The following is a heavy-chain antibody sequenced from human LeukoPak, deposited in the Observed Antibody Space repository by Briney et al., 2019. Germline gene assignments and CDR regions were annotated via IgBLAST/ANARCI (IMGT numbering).Heavy chain of an antibody. CDR1: GFTVSSNY. Sequence: QPGGSLRLSCAASGFTVSSNYMSWVRQAPGKGLEWASVIYSGGSTYYADSVKGRFTISRDNSKNTLYLQMNSLRAEDTAVYYCAATVVTLDYYYGMDVWGQGTTVTVSS. D-gene: IGHD4-23*01. V-gene: IGHV3-66*01. J-gene: IGHJ6*02. CDR3: AATVVTLDYYYGMDV. CDR2: IYSGGST.